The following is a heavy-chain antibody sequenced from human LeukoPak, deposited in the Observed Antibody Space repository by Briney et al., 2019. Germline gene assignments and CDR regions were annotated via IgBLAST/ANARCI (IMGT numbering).Heavy chain of an antibody. V-gene: IGHV6-1*01. CDR3: SRALRGSGEFDY. J-gene: IGHJ4*02. CDR1: GDSVSSNSVA. D-gene: IGHD3-10*01. CDR2: TYCRSKWYN. Sequence: SQTLSLTCAISGDSVSSNSVAWNWIRQSPSRGLEWLGRTYCRSKWYNDYAVSVKSRITINTDTSKNQFSLQLNSVTPEDTAVYYCSRALRGSGEFDYWGQGTLVTVSS.